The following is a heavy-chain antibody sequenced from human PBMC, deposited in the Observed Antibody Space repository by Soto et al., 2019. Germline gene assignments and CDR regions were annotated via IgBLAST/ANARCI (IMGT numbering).Heavy chain of an antibody. D-gene: IGHD3-3*01. CDR1: GFTFSNAW. V-gene: IGHV3-15*01. J-gene: IGHJ4*02. CDR2: IKSKTDGGTT. CDR3: PRDPQYDFWGGYRTLGY. Sequence: EVQLVESGGGLVKPGGSLRLSCAASGFTFSNAWMSWVRQAPGKGLEWVGRIKSKTDGGTTDYAAPVKGRFTISRDDSINTLYLQMNSLKAEDTAVYYCPRDPQYDFWGGYRTLGYWGQGALVTVSS.